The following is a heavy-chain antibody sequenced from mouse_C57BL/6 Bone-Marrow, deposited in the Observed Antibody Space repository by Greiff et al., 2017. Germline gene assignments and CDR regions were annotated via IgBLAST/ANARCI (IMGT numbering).Heavy chain of an antibody. D-gene: IGHD1-1*01. V-gene: IGHV1-64*01. Sequence: QVQLQQPGAELVKPGASVKLSCKASGYTFTSYWMHWVKQRPGQGLEWIGMIHPNSGSTNYNEKFKSKDTLTVDKSSSTAYMQLSSLTSEDSAVYYCASGIYYCGSSVFAYWGQGTLVTVSA. CDR1: GYTFTSYW. J-gene: IGHJ3*01. CDR3: ASGIYYCGSSVFAY. CDR2: IHPNSGST.